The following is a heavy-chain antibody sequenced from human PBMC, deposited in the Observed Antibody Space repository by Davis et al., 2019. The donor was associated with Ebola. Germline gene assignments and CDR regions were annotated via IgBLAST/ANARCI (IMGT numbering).Heavy chain of an antibody. Sequence: GESLKISCVASGFTVSSSYLNWVRQAPGRGLEWVSIIYAGGTTSYADSVQGRFTISRDNSKNMLYLQMNSLRAEDTAVYYCARALDRGWFVYFQHWGQGTLVTVSS. CDR1: GFTVSSSY. CDR2: IYAGGTT. J-gene: IGHJ1*01. V-gene: IGHV3-66*01. CDR3: ARALDRGWFVYFQH. D-gene: IGHD6-19*01.